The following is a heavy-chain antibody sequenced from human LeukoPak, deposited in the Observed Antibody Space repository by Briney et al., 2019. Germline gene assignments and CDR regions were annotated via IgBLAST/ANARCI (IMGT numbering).Heavy chain of an antibody. Sequence: PGGSLRLSCAASGFTFSSYWMNWVRQAPGKGLEWVAFIRYDGSNKYYADSVKGRFTISRDNSKNTLYLQMNSLRAEDTAVYYCAKDKSSGYWLFDYWGQGTLVTVSS. CDR3: AKDKSSGYWLFDY. V-gene: IGHV3-30*02. CDR2: IRYDGSNK. CDR1: GFTFSSYW. D-gene: IGHD3-22*01. J-gene: IGHJ4*02.